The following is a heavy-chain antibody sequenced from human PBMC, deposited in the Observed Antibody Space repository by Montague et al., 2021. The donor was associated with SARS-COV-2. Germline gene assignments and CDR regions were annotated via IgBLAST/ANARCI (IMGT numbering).Heavy chain of an antibody. J-gene: IGHJ3*02. V-gene: IGHV3-53*04. D-gene: IGHD3-16*01. CDR1: GFSLSTSGMC. CDR2: IYSGGST. Sequence: LTLTCTFSGFSLSTSGMCVSWVRQAPGKGLEWVSVIYSGGSTYYADSVKGRFTISRHNSKNTLYLQMNSLRAEDTAVYYCARLGGVVTPSPNGAFDIWGQGTMVTVSS. CDR3: ARLGGVVTPSPNGAFDI.